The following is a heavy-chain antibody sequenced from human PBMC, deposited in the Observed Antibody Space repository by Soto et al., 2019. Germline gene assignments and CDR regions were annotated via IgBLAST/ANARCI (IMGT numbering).Heavy chain of an antibody. CDR1: GGSISSGGYY. D-gene: IGHD4-17*01. J-gene: IGHJ4*02. CDR2: IYYSGST. Sequence: SETLSLTCTVSGGSISSGGYYWSWIRQHPGKGLEWIGYIYYSGSTYYNPSLKSRVTISVDTSKNQFSLKLSSVTAADTAVYCCARGPMNGDPIDYWGQGTLVTVSS. CDR3: ARGPMNGDPIDY. V-gene: IGHV4-31*03.